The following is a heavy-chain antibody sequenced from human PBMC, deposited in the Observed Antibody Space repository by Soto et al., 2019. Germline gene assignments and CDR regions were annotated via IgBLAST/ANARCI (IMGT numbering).Heavy chain of an antibody. J-gene: IGHJ6*02. V-gene: IGHV5-51*01. Sequence: PGESLKISCKGSGYSFTSYWIGWVRQMPGKGLEWMGIIYPGDSDTRYSPSFQGQVTISADKSISTAYLQWSSLKASDTAMYYCARHYQPLYYYYGMDVWGQGTTVTVSS. CDR2: IYPGDSDT. D-gene: IGHD2-2*01. CDR3: ARHYQPLYYYYGMDV. CDR1: GYSFTSYW.